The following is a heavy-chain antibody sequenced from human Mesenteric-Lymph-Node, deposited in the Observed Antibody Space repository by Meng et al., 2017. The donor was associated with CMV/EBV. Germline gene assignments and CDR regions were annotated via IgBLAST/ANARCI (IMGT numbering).Heavy chain of an antibody. CDR1: GFPFNSYT. D-gene: IGHD3-10*01. CDR3: ARDGGSGSYGDYYYGLDV. Sequence: GESLKISCAASGFPFNSYTFNWVRQAPGRGLEWVASISGSSSFMFYADSVKGRFNISRDNAKKSLYLQMNSLRAEDTAVYYCARDGGSGSYGDYYYGLDVWGQGTTVTVSS. V-gene: IGHV3-21*01. J-gene: IGHJ6*02. CDR2: ISGSSSFM.